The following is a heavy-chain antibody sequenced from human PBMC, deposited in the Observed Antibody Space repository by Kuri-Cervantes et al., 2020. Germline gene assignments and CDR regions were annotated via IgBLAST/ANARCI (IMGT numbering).Heavy chain of an antibody. Sequence: SETLSLTCTVSGGSISSYYWSWIRQPPGKGLEWIGSIYYSGSTYYNPSLKSRVTISVDTSKNQFSLKLNSVTAADTAIYYCASVTGTGFPDYWGQGARVTVSS. CDR1: GGSISSYY. CDR3: ASVTGTGFPDY. J-gene: IGHJ4*02. D-gene: IGHD2-8*02. CDR2: IYYSGST. V-gene: IGHV4-59*04.